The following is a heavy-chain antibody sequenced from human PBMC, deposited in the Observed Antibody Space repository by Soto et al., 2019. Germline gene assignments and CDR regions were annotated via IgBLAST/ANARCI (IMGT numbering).Heavy chain of an antibody. J-gene: IGHJ6*02. Sequence: AESLSRTFTFAGFSISRYYWRWIRQPPGKGLEWIGYIYYSGSTNYNPSLESRVTISVDTSKNQFSLKLSSVTAADTAVYYCARSNSSGWGNYYYYYGMDVWGQGTTVTVSS. CDR3: ARSNSSGWGNYYYYYGMDV. D-gene: IGHD6-19*01. V-gene: IGHV4-59*01. CDR1: GFSISRYY. CDR2: IYYSGST.